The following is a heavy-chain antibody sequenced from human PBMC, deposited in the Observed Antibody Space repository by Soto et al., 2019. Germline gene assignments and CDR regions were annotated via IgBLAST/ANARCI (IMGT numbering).Heavy chain of an antibody. D-gene: IGHD3-3*01. Sequence: ETLSLTCTVSGGSISSYYWSWIRQPPGKGLEWIGYIYYSGSTNYNPSLKSRVTISVETSKNQFSLKLSSVTAADTAVYYCARVNDFWSGYYTGWFDPWGQGTLVTVSS. J-gene: IGHJ5*02. CDR2: IYYSGST. CDR3: ARVNDFWSGYYTGWFDP. CDR1: GGSISSYY. V-gene: IGHV4-59*01.